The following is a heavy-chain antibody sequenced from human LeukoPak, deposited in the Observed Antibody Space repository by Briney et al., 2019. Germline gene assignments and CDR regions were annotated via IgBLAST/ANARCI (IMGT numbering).Heavy chain of an antibody. CDR2: INPNSGGT. Sequence: ASVKVSCKASGYTFTGYYIHWVRQAPGQGLEWMGWINPNSGGTNYAQKFQGRVIVTRDTSISTAYMELSRLRSDDTAVYYCARGLSSSWYPYWGQGTLVTVSS. CDR3: ARGLSSSWYPY. D-gene: IGHD6-13*01. J-gene: IGHJ4*02. CDR1: GYTFTGYY. V-gene: IGHV1-2*02.